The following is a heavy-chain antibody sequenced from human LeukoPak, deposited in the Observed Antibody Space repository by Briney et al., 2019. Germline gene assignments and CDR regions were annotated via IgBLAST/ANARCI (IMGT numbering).Heavy chain of an antibody. CDR1: GFTFSRYW. V-gene: IGHV3-74*01. Sequence: GGSLRLSCAASGFTFSRYWMHWVRQAPGEGLVWVSRIDEHGTTIDYADSVRDRFTISRDNAKNTLYLHMNSLRAEDTAVYHCVRGTGEQFVPWGQGTLVTVSS. J-gene: IGHJ5*02. CDR2: IDEHGTTI. CDR3: VRGTGEQFVP. D-gene: IGHD7-27*01.